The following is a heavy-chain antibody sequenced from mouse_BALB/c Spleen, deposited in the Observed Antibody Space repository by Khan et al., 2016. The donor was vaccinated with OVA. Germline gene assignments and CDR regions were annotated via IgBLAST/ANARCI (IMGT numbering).Heavy chain of an antibody. V-gene: IGHV2-6-4*01. CDR1: GFSLSRHN. D-gene: IGHD2-14*01. Sequence: QVQLKESGPGLVVPSQSLSITCTVSGFSLSRHNIHWVRQPPGKGLEWLGMIWGGGGTDYNSTLKSRLSISKDNSKSQVFLKMNSLQTDDTAMYYCARAYYRYDGYYAMDYWGQGTSVTVSS. CDR2: IWGGGGT. CDR3: ARAYYRYDGYYAMDY. J-gene: IGHJ4*01.